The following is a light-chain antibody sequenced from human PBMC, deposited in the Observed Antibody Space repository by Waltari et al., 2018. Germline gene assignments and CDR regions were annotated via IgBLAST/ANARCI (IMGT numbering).Light chain of an antibody. Sequence: QSALTQPPSASGSPGQSVTISCTGTSSDVGGYKFVSWYQQHPGRAPKLMIYEVNQRPSGFPDRFSGSKSGNTASLTVSGLQAEDEAEYYCSSYAGSNNLVFGTGTKVTVL. J-gene: IGLJ1*01. CDR2: EVN. CDR3: SSYAGSNNLV. CDR1: SSDVGGYKF. V-gene: IGLV2-8*01.